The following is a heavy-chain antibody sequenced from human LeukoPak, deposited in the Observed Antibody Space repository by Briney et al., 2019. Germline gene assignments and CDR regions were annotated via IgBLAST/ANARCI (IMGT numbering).Heavy chain of an antibody. CDR1: GFTFSSYS. CDR3: AREIVLMVYPPDY. D-gene: IGHD2-8*01. J-gene: IGHJ4*02. CDR2: ISSSSSTI. V-gene: IGHV3-48*01. Sequence: GGSLTLSCAASGFTFSSYSMNWVRQAPGKGLEWVSYISSSSSTIYYADSVKGRFTISRDNAKNSLYLQMNSLRAEDTAVYYCAREIVLMVYPPDYWGQGTLVIVSS.